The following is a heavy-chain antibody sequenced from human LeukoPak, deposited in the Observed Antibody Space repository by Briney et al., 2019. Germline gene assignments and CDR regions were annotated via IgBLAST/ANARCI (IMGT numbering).Heavy chain of an antibody. D-gene: IGHD6-13*01. CDR1: GFTFSNYW. Sequence: GGSLRLSCAASGFTFSNYWMHWVRKAPGKGLVWVSRINSAGSSTSYADSVKGRFTISRDNAKNTLYLQMNSQRAEDTAVYYCARDYSSSWYSGLNYWGQGTQVTVSS. CDR2: INSAGSST. CDR3: ARDYSSSWYSGLNY. J-gene: IGHJ4*02. V-gene: IGHV3-74*01.